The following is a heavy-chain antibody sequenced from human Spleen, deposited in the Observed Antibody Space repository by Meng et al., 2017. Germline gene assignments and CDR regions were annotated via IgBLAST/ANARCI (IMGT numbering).Heavy chain of an antibody. J-gene: IGHJ4*02. CDR2: IIPIFGTA. CDR1: GGTFSSYA. D-gene: IGHD6-6*01. CDR3: ARERLGGSSPMYYFDY. Sequence: SVKVSCKASGGTFSSYAISWVRQAPGQGLEWMGGIIPIFGTANYAQKFQGRVTITADKSTSTAYMELSSLRAEDTAVYYCARERLGGSSPMYYFDYWGQGTLVTVSS. V-gene: IGHV1-69*06.